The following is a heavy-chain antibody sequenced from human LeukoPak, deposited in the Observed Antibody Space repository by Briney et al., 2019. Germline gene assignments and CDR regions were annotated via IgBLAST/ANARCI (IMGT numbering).Heavy chain of an antibody. CDR2: IYYSGST. CDR3: ARVSMGYNYYNMDV. CDR1: GGSISSSSYY. V-gene: IGHV4-39*07. J-gene: IGHJ6*03. Sequence: SETLSLTCTVSGGSISSSSYYWGWIRQPPGKGLEWIGSIYYSGSTYYNPSLKSRVTISVDTSKNQFSLKLSSVTAADTAMYYCARVSMGYNYYNMDVWGKGTTVTVSS.